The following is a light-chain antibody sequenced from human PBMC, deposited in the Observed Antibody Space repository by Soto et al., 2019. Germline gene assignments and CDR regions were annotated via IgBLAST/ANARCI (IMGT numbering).Light chain of an antibody. Sequence: DIPMTQSPSTLSASVGDRVTITCRASQSIGSWLAWYQQKPGKAPKLLIYKASSLDSGVPSRFSGSGSGTEFTLTISSLQPDDFAAYYCQQYRTFGQGTKVEIK. CDR2: KAS. J-gene: IGKJ1*01. V-gene: IGKV1-5*03. CDR1: QSIGSW. CDR3: QQYRT.